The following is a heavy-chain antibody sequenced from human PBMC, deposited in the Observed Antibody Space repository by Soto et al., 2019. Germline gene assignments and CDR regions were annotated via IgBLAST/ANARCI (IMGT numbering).Heavy chain of an antibody. Sequence: QLQLQESGSGMVKPKQTLSLTCAVSGGSISSGGYSWRWIRQPPGKGLEGIGYSYHSGSTCYNRSLKSRVPISVDRSKNQFSLKLSSVTAADTAVYYCSSGYYYDYWGQGTLVTVSS. CDR1: GGSISSGGYS. CDR2: SYHSGST. D-gene: IGHD3-22*01. V-gene: IGHV4-30-2*01. J-gene: IGHJ4*02. CDR3: SSGYYYDY.